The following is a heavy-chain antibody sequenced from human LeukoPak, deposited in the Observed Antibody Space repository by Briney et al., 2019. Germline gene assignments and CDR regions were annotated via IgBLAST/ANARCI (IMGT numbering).Heavy chain of an antibody. J-gene: IGHJ4*02. Sequence: SETLSLTCTVSGGSIRSNYYWGWIRQPPGKELEWIGSIYYSGSTYYNPSLKSRVTISVDTSKNQFSLKLSSVTAADTAVYYCARRDYYGSGSSIDYWGQGTLVTVSS. D-gene: IGHD3-10*01. CDR2: IYYSGST. CDR1: GGSIRSNYY. CDR3: ARRDYYGSGSSIDY. V-gene: IGHV4-39*01.